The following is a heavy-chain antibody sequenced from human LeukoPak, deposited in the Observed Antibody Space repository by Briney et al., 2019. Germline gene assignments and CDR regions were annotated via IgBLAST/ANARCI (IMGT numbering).Heavy chain of an antibody. CDR2: TIPIFGTA. CDR1: GYTFTDYY. D-gene: IGHD2-15*01. J-gene: IGHJ4*02. Sequence: GASVKVSCRASGYTFTDYYMHWVRQAPGQGLEWMGGTIPIFGTANYAQKFQGRVTITADESTSTAYMELSSLRSEDTAVYYCAKYPIVAAAATGPLFDYWGQGTLVTVSS. V-gene: IGHV1-69*13. CDR3: AKYPIVAAAATGPLFDY.